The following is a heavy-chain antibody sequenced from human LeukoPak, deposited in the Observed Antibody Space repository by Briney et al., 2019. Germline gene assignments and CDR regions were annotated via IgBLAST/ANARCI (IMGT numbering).Heavy chain of an antibody. J-gene: IGHJ4*02. CDR2: ISSNGGST. CDR1: GFTFSSYA. Sequence: GGSLRLSCAASGFTFSSYAMHWARQAPGKGLEYVSAISSNGGSTYYANSVKGRFTISRDNSKNTLYLQMGSLRAEDMAVYYCAADVLGLVLSFDYWGQGTLVTVSS. CDR3: AADVLGLVLSFDY. D-gene: IGHD6-19*01. V-gene: IGHV3-64*01.